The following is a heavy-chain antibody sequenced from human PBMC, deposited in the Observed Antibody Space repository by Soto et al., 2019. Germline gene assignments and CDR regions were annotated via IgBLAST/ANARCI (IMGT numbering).Heavy chain of an antibody. V-gene: IGHV4-31*03. CDR2: IYYSGST. Sequence: QVQLQESGPGLVKPSQPLSLTCTVSGGSISSGGYYWSWIRKHPGKGLEWIGYIYYSGSTYYNPSLKSRVTISVDTSKNQFSLKLSSVTAADTAVYYCARYDILTGYYYDYWGQGTLVTVSS. D-gene: IGHD3-9*01. J-gene: IGHJ4*02. CDR1: GGSISSGGYY. CDR3: ARYDILTGYYYDY.